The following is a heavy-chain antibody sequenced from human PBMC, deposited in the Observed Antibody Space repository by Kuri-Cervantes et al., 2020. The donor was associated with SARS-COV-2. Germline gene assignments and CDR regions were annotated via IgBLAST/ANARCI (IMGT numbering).Heavy chain of an antibody. J-gene: IGHJ4*02. V-gene: IGHV4-38-2*01. CDR1: GYSISSGYY. D-gene: IGHD3-22*01. CDR2: IYHSGST. CDR3: ARVIVGAFDY. Sequence: GSLRLSCAVSGYSISSGYYWGWIRQPPGKGLEWIGIIYHSGSTYDNPSLKSRVTISVDTSKNQFSLRLSSVTAADTAVYYCARVIVGAFDYWGQGTLVTVSS.